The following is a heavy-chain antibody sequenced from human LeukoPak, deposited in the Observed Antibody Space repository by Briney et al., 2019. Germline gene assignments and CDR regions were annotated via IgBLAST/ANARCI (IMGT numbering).Heavy chain of an antibody. CDR1: GFTFSSYA. CDR2: ISGSGGST. J-gene: IGHJ4*02. Sequence: GGSLRLFCAASGFTFSSYAMSWVRQAPGKGLEWVSAISGSGGSTYYADSVKGRFTISRDNSKNTLYLRMNSLRAEDTAVYYCAKRGPGSPQSGKYYFDYWGQGTLVTVSS. CDR3: AKRGPGSPQSGKYYFDY. V-gene: IGHV3-23*01. D-gene: IGHD3-10*01.